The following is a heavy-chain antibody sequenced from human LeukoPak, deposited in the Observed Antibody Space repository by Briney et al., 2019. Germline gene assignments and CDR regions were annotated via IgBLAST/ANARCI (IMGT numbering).Heavy chain of an antibody. CDR1: GYTFTSYG. CDR3: ARASVMVYDILTGPNDY. V-gene: IGHV1-18*01. CDR2: ISAYNGNT. Sequence: GASVKVSCKASGYTFTSYGISWVRQAPGQGLEWMGWISAYNGNTNYAQKLQGRVTMTTDTSTSTAYMELRSLRSDDTAVYYCARASVMVYDILTGPNDYWGQGTLVTVSS. D-gene: IGHD3-9*01. J-gene: IGHJ4*02.